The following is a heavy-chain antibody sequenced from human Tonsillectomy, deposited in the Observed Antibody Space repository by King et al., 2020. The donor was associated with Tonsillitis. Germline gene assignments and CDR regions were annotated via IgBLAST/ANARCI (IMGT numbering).Heavy chain of an antibody. CDR3: ARELTGTTNTAWFDP. CDR1: VDTFDNYA. J-gene: IGHJ5*02. CDR2: IIPSLLRA. D-gene: IGHD1-14*01. Sequence: QLVQSGAEVKKPGSSVKVSCKASVDTFDNYAISWVRQTPGQGLGWMGSIIPSLLRADFAQTFQGRVTITADKSTSTAYMEMSSLRSEDTAVYYCARELTGTTNTAWFDPWGQGTLVTVSS. V-gene: IGHV1-69*04.